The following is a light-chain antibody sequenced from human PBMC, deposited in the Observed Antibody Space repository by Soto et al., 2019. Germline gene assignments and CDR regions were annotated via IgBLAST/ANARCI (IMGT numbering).Light chain of an antibody. J-gene: IGKJ4*01. CDR1: QSLSSAY. CDR2: DAS. CDR3: QQRSNWPLT. Sequence: EIVLTQSPDTLSLSPGERATLSCRASQSLSSAYLVWYQQKPGQAPRLLIYDASNRATGIPARFSGSGSGTDFTLTISSLEPEDFAVYYCQQRSNWPLTFGGGTKVDIK. V-gene: IGKV3-11*01.